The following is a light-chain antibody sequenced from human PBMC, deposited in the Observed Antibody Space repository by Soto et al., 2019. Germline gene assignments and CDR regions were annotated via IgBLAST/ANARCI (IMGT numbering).Light chain of an antibody. Sequence: EIVVTQSPGTLSLSPGDTATLSCRASQSVSSSYLAWYQQKPGQAPRLLIYGASRRATGVPDRFSGSGSGTDFTLTISRLEPEDFALYYCQQYGSSPQTFGQGTKVDIK. CDR2: GAS. V-gene: IGKV3-20*01. J-gene: IGKJ1*01. CDR1: QSVSSSY. CDR3: QQYGSSPQT.